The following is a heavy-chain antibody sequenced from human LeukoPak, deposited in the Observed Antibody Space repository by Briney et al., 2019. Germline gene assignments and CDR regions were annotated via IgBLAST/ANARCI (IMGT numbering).Heavy chain of an antibody. CDR3: ARDLFTAVAGTDLFDY. Sequence: SGGSLRLSCAASGFSFSYYGMHWVRQAPGKGLEWVAFIRYHGSDKYYADSVKDRFTISRDNSKNTLYLQMNSLRAEDTAVYYCARDLFTAVAGTDLFDYWGQGTLVTVSS. V-gene: IGHV3-30*02. D-gene: IGHD6-19*01. J-gene: IGHJ4*02. CDR1: GFSFSYYG. CDR2: IRYHGSDK.